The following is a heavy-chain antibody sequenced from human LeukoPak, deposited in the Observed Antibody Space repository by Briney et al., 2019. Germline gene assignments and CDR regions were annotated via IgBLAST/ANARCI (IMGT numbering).Heavy chain of an antibody. CDR1: GGSISSGGYS. Sequence: SQTLSLTCAVSGGSISSGGYSWSWIRQPPGKGLEWIGYIYHSGSTYYNPSLKSRVTISVDRSKNQFSLKLSSVTAADTAVYYCARGVLMVYANWFDPWGQGTLVTVSS. CDR2: IYHSGST. V-gene: IGHV4-30-2*01. CDR3: ARGVLMVYANWFDP. D-gene: IGHD2-8*01. J-gene: IGHJ5*02.